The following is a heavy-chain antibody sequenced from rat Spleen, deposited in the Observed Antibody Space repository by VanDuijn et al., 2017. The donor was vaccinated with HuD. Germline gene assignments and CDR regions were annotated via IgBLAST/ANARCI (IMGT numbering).Heavy chain of an antibody. V-gene: IGHV5-22*01. D-gene: IGHD1-12*01. Sequence: EVQLVESGGGLVQPGRSMKLSCAASGFTFSDYYMAWVRQAPKKGLEWVASISYEGSSTYYGDSVKGRFTISRDNAKSTLYLQMNSLRSEDTATYYCARHPSYPDAWGQGASVTVSS. CDR1: GFTFSDYY. J-gene: IGHJ4*01. CDR2: ISYEGSST. CDR3: ARHPSYPDA.